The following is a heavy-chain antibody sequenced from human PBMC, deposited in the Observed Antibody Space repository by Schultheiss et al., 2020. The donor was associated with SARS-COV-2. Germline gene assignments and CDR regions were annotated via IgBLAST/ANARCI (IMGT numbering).Heavy chain of an antibody. V-gene: IGHV1-8*02. CDR1: GYTFTGYY. CDR2: INPNSGNT. CDR3: ARNDIVVVPAAPASNPHYYGMDV. Sequence: ASVKVSCKASGYTFTGYYMHWVRQAPGQGLEWMGWINPNSGNTGYAQKFQGRVTMTRNTSISTAYMELSSLRSEDTAVYYCARNDIVVVPAAPASNPHYYGMDVWGQGTTVTVSS. D-gene: IGHD2-2*01. J-gene: IGHJ6*02.